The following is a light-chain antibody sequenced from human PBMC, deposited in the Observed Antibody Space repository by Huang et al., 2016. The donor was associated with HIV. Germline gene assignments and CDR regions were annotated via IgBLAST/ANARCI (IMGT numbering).Light chain of an antibody. CDR3: QQYDNGPRT. V-gene: IGKV3-15*01. CDR2: GAS. J-gene: IGKJ1*01. Sequence: EIVMRQSPATLSASPGERVTLSCTASQSGSSNLAWYQQRPGQGPRLLIYGASTRATGNPGRGSGSGSGTEFALTSSSRQSGDFAVYFCQQYDNGPRTFGQGTKVEIK. CDR1: QSGSSN.